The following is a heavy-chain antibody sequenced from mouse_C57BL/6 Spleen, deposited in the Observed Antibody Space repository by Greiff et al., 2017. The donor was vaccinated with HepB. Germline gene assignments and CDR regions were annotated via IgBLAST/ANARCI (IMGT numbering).Heavy chain of an antibody. V-gene: IGHV1-52*01. D-gene: IGHD2-3*01. CDR2: IDPSDSET. Sequence: QVQLQQSGAELVRPGSSVKLSCKASGYTFTSYWMPWVKQRPIQGLEWIGNIDPSDSETHYNQKFKDKATLTVDKSSSTAYMQLSSLTSEDSAVYYCARRGIYDGYYAAMDYWGQGTSVTVSS. J-gene: IGHJ4*01. CDR3: ARRGIYDGYYAAMDY. CDR1: GYTFTSYW.